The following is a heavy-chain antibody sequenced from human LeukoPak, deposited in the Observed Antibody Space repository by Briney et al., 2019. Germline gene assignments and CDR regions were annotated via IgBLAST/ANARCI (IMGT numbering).Heavy chain of an antibody. V-gene: IGHV3-7*01. CDR1: GFTFSSYA. D-gene: IGHD5-12*01. Sequence: PGGSLRLSCAASGFTFSSYAMSWVRQAPGKGLEWVANIKQDGSEKYYVDSVKGRFTISRDNAKNSLYLQMNSLRAEDTAVYYCARDIARYDGIDAFDIWGQGTMVTVSS. CDR3: ARDIARYDGIDAFDI. J-gene: IGHJ3*02. CDR2: IKQDGSEK.